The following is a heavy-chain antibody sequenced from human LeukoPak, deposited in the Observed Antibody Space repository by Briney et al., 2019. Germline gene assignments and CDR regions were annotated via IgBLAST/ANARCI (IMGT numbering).Heavy chain of an antibody. J-gene: IGHJ4*02. D-gene: IGHD6-13*01. Sequence: GGSLRLSCAASGFTFSSSAMSWVRQAPGKGLEWVSATSGSGGSTYYADSVKGRFTISRDNSKNTLYLQMNSLRAEDTAVYYCAKAKIAAAGTKNYFDYWGQGTLVTVSS. CDR3: AKAKIAAAGTKNYFDY. CDR1: GFTFSSSA. CDR2: TSGSGGST. V-gene: IGHV3-23*01.